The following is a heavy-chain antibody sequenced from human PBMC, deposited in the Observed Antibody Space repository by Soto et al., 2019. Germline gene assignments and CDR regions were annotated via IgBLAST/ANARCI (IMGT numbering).Heavy chain of an antibody. D-gene: IGHD2-2*01. CDR3: AKDINRGTVVLVPAALDY. Sequence: SLRLSCAASGFTFSSYSMNWVRQAPGKGPEWISYIGPSHNDIGYAASVKGRFTISRDNAKDSLYLQMNSLRAEDTALYYCAKDINRGTVVLVPAALDYWGQGTLVTVSS. J-gene: IGHJ4*02. V-gene: IGHV3-21*05. CDR1: GFTFSSYS. CDR2: IGPSHNDI.